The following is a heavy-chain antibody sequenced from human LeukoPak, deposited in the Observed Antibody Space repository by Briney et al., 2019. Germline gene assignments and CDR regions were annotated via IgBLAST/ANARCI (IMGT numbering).Heavy chain of an antibody. Sequence: SVKVSCKASGFTFTSSAVQWVRQARGQRLEWIGWIVVGSGNTNYAQKFQERVTITRDMSTSTAYMELSSLRSEDTAVYHCAAVCSRIGSNWHYWYFDLWGRGTLVTVSS. CDR1: GFTFTSSA. V-gene: IGHV1-58*01. D-gene: IGHD4-23*01. J-gene: IGHJ2*01. CDR3: AAVCSRIGSNWHYWYFDL. CDR2: IVVGSGNT.